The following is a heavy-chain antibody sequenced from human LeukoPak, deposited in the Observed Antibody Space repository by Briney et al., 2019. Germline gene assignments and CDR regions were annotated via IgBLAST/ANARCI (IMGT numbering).Heavy chain of an antibody. CDR2: IIPIFGTA. D-gene: IGHD2-21*02. J-gene: IGHJ4*02. CDR1: RRTFSSYA. CDR3: ARVPLAYCGGDCYLFDY. V-gene: IGHV1-69*01. Sequence: GSSVKVSCKASRRTFSSYAISWVRQAAGQGVEWMGGIIPIFGTANYAQKFKGRVTITADESTSTAYMELSSLRSEDTAVYYCARVPLAYCGGDCYLFDYWGQGTLVTVSS.